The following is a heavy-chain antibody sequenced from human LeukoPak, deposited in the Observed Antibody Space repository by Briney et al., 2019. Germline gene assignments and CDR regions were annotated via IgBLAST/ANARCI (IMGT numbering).Heavy chain of an antibody. D-gene: IGHD5-12*01. CDR1: GFNFDNFA. J-gene: IGHJ5*02. V-gene: IGHV3-21*01. CDR3: SRDRLGGLDL. Sequence: GGSLTLSCVVSGFNFDNFAMHWVRQPLGKGLEWVSSISTMSNYIFYGDSVKGRFTISRDNAKNSVYLQMNSLRPEDTAVYYCSRDRLGGLDLWGQGTLVTVSS. CDR2: ISTMSNYI.